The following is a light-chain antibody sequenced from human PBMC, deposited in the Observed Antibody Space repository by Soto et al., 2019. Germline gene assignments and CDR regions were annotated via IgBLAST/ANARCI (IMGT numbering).Light chain of an antibody. V-gene: IGKV3-15*01. Sequence: EIVMTQSPATLSVSPGERATLSCRASQSVSSKLAWYQQKPGQAPRLLISAASTSATGIPARFSGCGSGTDFTLNITSLQSEDFAVYYCHQYSNWPPYTFGQGTKLEIK. CDR3: HQYSNWPPYT. CDR1: QSVSSK. CDR2: AAS. J-gene: IGKJ2*01.